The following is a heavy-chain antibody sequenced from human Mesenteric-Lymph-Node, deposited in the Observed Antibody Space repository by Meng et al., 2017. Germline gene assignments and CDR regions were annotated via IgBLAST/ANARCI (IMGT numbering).Heavy chain of an antibody. J-gene: IGHJ4*02. CDR2: IRSKANSYAT. D-gene: IGHD3-22*01. CDR1: GFTFSGSA. CDR3: ARDPAITMIVVVIRMFFDY. Sequence: GESLKISCAASGFTFSGSAMHWVRQASGKGLEWVGRIRSKANSYATAYAASVKGRFTISRDDSKNTAYLQMNSLKTEDTAVYYCARDPAITMIVVVIRMFFDYWGQGTLVTVSS. V-gene: IGHV3-73*01.